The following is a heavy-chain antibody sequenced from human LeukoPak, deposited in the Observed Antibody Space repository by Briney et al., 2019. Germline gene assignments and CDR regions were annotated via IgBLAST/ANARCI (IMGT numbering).Heavy chain of an antibody. J-gene: IGHJ4*02. CDR3: ARDQRYCSSSSCPWEPFDY. Sequence: GGSLRLSWAASGFTFSSSWMSWVRQAPGKGLEWVANIKQAGSGNYYVDSVKGRFTIARDNAKNSLYLQMNSLRAEDTAVYYCARDQRYCSSSSCPWEPFDYWGQGTLVTVSS. D-gene: IGHD2-2*01. CDR2: IKQAGSGN. V-gene: IGHV3-7*05. CDR1: GFTFSSSW.